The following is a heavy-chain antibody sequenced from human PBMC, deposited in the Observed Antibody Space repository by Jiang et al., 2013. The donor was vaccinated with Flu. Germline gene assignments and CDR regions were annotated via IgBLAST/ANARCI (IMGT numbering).Heavy chain of an antibody. Sequence: GAEVKKPGASVKVSCKASGYTFTSYYMHWVRQAPGQGLEWMGRIIPILGIANYAQKFQGRVTITADKSTSTAYMELSSLRSEDTAVYYCASRSGSYPNWFRPLGPGNPGHRLL. J-gene: IGHJ5*02. CDR3: ASRSGSYPNWFRP. D-gene: IGHD1-26*01. V-gene: IGHV1-69*02. CDR1: GYTFTSYY. CDR2: IIPILGIA.